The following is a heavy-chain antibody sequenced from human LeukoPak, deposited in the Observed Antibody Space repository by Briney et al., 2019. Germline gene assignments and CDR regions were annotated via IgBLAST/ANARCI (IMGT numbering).Heavy chain of an antibody. CDR3: ARRSRGLDAFDI. Sequence: GASVKVSCKASGGTFSSYATSWVRQAPGQGLEWRGRIIPILGIANYAQKFQGRVTITAAKSTSTAYMDPSSLRSEDTAVYYCARRSRGLDAFDIWGQGTMVTVSS. CDR2: IIPILGIA. V-gene: IGHV1-69*04. J-gene: IGHJ3*02. D-gene: IGHD3/OR15-3a*01. CDR1: GGTFSSYA.